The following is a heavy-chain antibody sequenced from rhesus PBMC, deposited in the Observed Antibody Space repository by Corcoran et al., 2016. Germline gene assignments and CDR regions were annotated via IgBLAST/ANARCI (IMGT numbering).Heavy chain of an antibody. V-gene: IGHV4-80*01. CDR1: GTSLTIYW. D-gene: IGHD2-15*01. CDR3: ARDRREYHSYGLDS. CDR2: IHGNGGNT. J-gene: IGHJ6*01. Sequence: QVQVQESGPGLVKPSETLSLTCTVSGTSLTIYWWSWVRQPPGKGLKWIGEIHGNGGNTNYNPALKSRVTVSRDASKNQFYLKMTSVTVADTAVYFCARDRREYHSYGLDSWGQGVVVTVSS.